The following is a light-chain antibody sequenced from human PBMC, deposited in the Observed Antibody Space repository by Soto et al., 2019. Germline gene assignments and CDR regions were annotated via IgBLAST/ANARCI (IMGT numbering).Light chain of an antibody. CDR2: EVS. Sequence: QSALTQPASVSGSPGQSITISCTGTSSDVGGYNYVSWYQQYPGKAPKLMIYEVSNRPSGVSNRFSGSKSGNTASLTISGLQAEDEAEYYCSSYTSSSTLVVFGGGTKVTVL. V-gene: IGLV2-14*01. J-gene: IGLJ2*01. CDR3: SSYTSSSTLVV. CDR1: SSDVGGYNY.